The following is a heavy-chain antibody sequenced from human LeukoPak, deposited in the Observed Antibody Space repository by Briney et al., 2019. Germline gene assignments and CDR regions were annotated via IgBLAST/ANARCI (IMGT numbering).Heavy chain of an antibody. Sequence: PSETLSLTCTVSGGSISSYYWSWIRQPPGKGLEWIGYIYYSGSTNYNPSLKSRVTISVDTSKNQFSLKLSSVTAADTAVYYCARGPGTGYCSGGSCSEGADAFDIWGQGTMVTVSS. CDR3: ARGPGTGYCSGGSCSEGADAFDI. CDR1: GGSISSYY. D-gene: IGHD2-15*01. V-gene: IGHV4-59*01. J-gene: IGHJ3*02. CDR2: IYYSGST.